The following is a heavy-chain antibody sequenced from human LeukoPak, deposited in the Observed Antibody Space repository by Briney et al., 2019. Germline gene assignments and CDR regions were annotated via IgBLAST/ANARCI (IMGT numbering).Heavy chain of an antibody. CDR2: ISYDGSNK. Sequence: PGRSLRLSCAASGFTFSSYGMPWVRQAPGKGLEWVAVISYDGSNKYYADSVKGRFTISRDNSKNTLYLQMNSLRAEDTAVYYCARVRDCSSTSCYRVYYYGMDVWGQGTTVTVSS. CDR3: ARVRDCSSTSCYRVYYYGMDV. V-gene: IGHV3-30*03. D-gene: IGHD2-2*02. CDR1: GFTFSSYG. J-gene: IGHJ6*02.